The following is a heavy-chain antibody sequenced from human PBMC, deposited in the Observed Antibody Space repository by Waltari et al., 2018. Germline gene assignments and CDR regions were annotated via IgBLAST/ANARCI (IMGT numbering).Heavy chain of an antibody. J-gene: IGHJ4*02. D-gene: IGHD6-13*01. CDR3: ASACGMSTSPGKEDGWYFDY. CDR2: ERQDGSEK. CDR1: GFTFSSYW. V-gene: IGHV3-7*01. Sequence: EVQLVEYGGGLVQPGGSLRLSCAASGFTFSSYWMSWVRQAPGKGQGGRANERQDGSEKSEVDYDKGPFTSPSNNARNTLKLQMNRRMAEETAAYYCASACGMSTSPGKEDGWYFDYWGQGTLGTVSS.